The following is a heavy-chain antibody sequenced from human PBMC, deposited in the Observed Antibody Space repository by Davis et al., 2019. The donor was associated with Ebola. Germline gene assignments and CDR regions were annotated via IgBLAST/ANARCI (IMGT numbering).Heavy chain of an antibody. Sequence: MPSETLSLTCTVSGGSISSGDYYWSWIRQPPGKGLEWIGYIYYSGSTYYNPSLKSRVTISVDTSKNQFSLKLSSVTAADTAVYYCARDTYYDLPGYFDLWGRGTLVTVSS. V-gene: IGHV4-30-4*01. J-gene: IGHJ2*01. CDR1: GGSISSGDYY. CDR2: IYYSGST. D-gene: IGHD3-3*01. CDR3: ARDTYYDLPGYFDL.